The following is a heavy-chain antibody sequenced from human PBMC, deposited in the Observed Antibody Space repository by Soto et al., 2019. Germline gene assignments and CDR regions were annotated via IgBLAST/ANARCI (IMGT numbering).Heavy chain of an antibody. D-gene: IGHD2-2*01. CDR2: IYYSGST. CDR3: ARDHPYCSSTSCYYGFDY. J-gene: IGHJ4*02. V-gene: IGHV4-59*01. Sequence: QVQLQESGPGLVKPSETLSLTCTVSGGSISSYYWSWIRQPPGKGLEWIGYIYYSGSTNYNPSLKGRVTISVDTSKNQFSLKLSSVTAADTAVYYCARDHPYCSSTSCYYGFDYWGQGTLVTVSS. CDR1: GGSISSYY.